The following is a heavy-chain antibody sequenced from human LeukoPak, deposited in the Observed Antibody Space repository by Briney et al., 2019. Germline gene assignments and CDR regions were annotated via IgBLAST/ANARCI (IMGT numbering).Heavy chain of an antibody. CDR1: GGSFSGYY. J-gene: IGHJ4*02. CDR3: ARAAHTAMGLRAIDY. D-gene: IGHD5-18*01. CDR2: INHSGST. V-gene: IGHV4-34*01. Sequence: ETLSLTCAVYGGSFSGYYWSWIRQPPGKGLEWTGEINHSGSTNYNPSLKSRVTISVDTSKNQFSLKLSSVTAADTAVYYCARAAHTAMGLRAIDYWGQGTLVTVSS.